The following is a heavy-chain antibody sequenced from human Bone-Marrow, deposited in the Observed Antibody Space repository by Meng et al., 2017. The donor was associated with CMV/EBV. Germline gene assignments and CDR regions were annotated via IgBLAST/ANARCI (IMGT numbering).Heavy chain of an antibody. CDR1: GFTFSDYY. Sequence: GESLKISCAASGFTFSDYYISWIRQAPGKGLEWVSYIVGISGSTKFYADSVKGRFTISRDDAKSSLYLQMNSLRAEDTAVYYCAIEKGRIWRQIPDAFDIWGQGTKVTVSS. V-gene: IGHV3-11*01. CDR2: IVGISGSTK. D-gene: IGHD5-24*01. J-gene: IGHJ3*02. CDR3: AIEKGRIWRQIPDAFDI.